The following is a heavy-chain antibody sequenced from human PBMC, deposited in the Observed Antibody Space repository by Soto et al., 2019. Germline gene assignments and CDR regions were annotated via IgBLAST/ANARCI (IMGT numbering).Heavy chain of an antibody. V-gene: IGHV2-5*01. Sequence: SRPTLVNPTQTLTLTCALSGFSFTTSGVGVGWIRQPPGKALEWLALIYWNEDKRYSPSLKSRLTITKVTSKNQVVLTMTDMDPVDTATYYCAHTRFIFGVAATGSIYGDWGQGTLVTVSS. CDR1: GFSFTTSGVG. D-gene: IGHD6-13*01. CDR2: IYWNEDK. CDR3: AHTRFIFGVAATGSIYGD. J-gene: IGHJ4*02.